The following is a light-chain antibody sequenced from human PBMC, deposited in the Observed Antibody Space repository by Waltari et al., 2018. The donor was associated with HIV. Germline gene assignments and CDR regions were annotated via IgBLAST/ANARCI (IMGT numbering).Light chain of an antibody. Sequence: EIVLTQSPGTLSLSPGESATLSCRASQSVGSNFLAWYQQTPGQAPRLLIYGASSRATGIPERFSGSGAGTDFTLTISRLEPEDFAVYFCQQYGSSPGTFGQGTKLEIK. V-gene: IGKV3-20*01. CDR3: QQYGSSPGT. CDR1: QSVGSNF. CDR2: GAS. J-gene: IGKJ2*01.